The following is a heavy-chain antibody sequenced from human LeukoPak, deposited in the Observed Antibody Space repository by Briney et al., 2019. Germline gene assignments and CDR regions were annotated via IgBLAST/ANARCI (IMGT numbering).Heavy chain of an antibody. V-gene: IGHV3-74*01. J-gene: IGHJ4*02. CDR2: ISSDGSST. Sequence: PGGSLRLSCAASGFSFSGYWMHWVRQAPGKGLVWVSRISSDGSSTGYADSVKGRFTISRDNAKNTVYLQMNSLRAEDTAVYYCTRWTVAPDYWGQGTLVTVSS. CDR1: GFSFSGYW. CDR3: TRWTVAPDY. D-gene: IGHD3/OR15-3a*01.